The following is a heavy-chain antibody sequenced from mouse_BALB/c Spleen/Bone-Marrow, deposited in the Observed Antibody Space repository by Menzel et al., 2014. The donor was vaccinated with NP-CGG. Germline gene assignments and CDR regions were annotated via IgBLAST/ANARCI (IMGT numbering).Heavy chain of an antibody. CDR2: INPSTGYT. J-gene: IGHJ3*01. D-gene: IGHD1-1*01. Sequence: VMLAESGAELAKPGASVKMSCKASGYTFTSYWMHWVKQRPGQGLEWIGYINPSTGYTEYNQKFKDKATLTADKSSSTAYMQLSSLTSEDSAVYYCARGYYGSSLVYWGQGTLVTVSA. CDR3: ARGYYGSSLVY. CDR1: GYTFTSYW. V-gene: IGHV1-7*01.